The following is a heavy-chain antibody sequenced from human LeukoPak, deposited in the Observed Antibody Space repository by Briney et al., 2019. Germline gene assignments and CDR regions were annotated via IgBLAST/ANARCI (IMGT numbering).Heavy chain of an antibody. CDR2: ISSSSSYV. V-gene: IGHV3-21*01. CDR3: ASYYYGSGGDAFDI. J-gene: IGHJ3*02. D-gene: IGHD3-10*01. CDR1: GFTFSSYS. Sequence: GGCLRLSCAASGFTFSSYSMNWVRQAPGKGLEWVSSISSSSSYVYYADSMKGRFTISRDNAKNSLYLQMNSLRAEDTAVYYCASYYYGSGGDAFDIWGQGTMVTVSS.